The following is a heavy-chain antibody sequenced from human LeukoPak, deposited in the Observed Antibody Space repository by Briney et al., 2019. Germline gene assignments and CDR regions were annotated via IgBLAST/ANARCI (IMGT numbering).Heavy chain of an antibody. Sequence: SSVKVSCKVSGYTLTELSMHWVRQAPGKGLEWMGGFDPEDGETIYAQKFQGRVTMTEDTSTDTAYMELSSLRSEDTAVYYCATGVSSDYGTDVWGQGTTVTVSS. J-gene: IGHJ6*02. CDR2: FDPEDGET. D-gene: IGHD6-19*01. CDR1: GYTLTELS. CDR3: ATGVSSDYGTDV. V-gene: IGHV1-24*01.